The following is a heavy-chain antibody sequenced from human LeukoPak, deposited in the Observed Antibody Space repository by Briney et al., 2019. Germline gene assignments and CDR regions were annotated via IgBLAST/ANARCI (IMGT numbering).Heavy chain of an antibody. J-gene: IGHJ4*02. CDR2: ISYDGSNN. CDR3: AKDLLLWFGELLSAAFDY. V-gene: IGHV3-30*18. Sequence: GGSLRLSCAASGFTFSNYGMHWVRQAPGKGLEWVAVISYDGSNNYYADSVKGRFTISRDNSKNTLYLQMNSLRAEDTAVYYCAKDLLLWFGELLSAAFDYWGQGTLVSVSS. D-gene: IGHD3-10*01. CDR1: GFTFSNYG.